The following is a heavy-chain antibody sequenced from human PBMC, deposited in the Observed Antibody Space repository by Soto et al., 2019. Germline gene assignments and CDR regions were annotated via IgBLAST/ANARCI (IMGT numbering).Heavy chain of an antibody. D-gene: IGHD1-7*01. V-gene: IGHV4-34*01. Sequence: PSETLSLTCAVYGGSFSGYYWSWIRQPSGKGLEWIGEINHSGSTNYNPSLKSRVTISVDTSKNQFSLKLSSVTAADTAVYYCARRKRVTGTTHYYSYMDVWGKGTTVTVSS. CDR2: INHSGST. J-gene: IGHJ6*03. CDR3: ARRKRVTGTTHYYSYMDV. CDR1: GGSFSGYY.